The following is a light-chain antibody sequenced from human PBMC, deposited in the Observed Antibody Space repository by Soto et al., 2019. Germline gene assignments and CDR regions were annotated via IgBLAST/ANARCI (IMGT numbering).Light chain of an antibody. Sequence: DIVMTQSPDSLAVSLGERATINCKSSQSVLYSSNNKNYLAWYQQKPGQPPKLLIYWASTRESGVPARFSGRGSGTDFPLTISSLQAEDGAVYYGQQNYSPPWTFGQGTKVEIK. CDR3: QQNYSPPWT. CDR2: WAS. CDR1: QSVLYSSNNKNY. J-gene: IGKJ1*01. V-gene: IGKV4-1*01.